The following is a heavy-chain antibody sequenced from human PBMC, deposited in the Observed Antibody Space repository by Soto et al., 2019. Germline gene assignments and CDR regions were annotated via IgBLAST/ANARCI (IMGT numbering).Heavy chain of an antibody. J-gene: IGHJ4*02. CDR1: VYSFTSYW. D-gene: IGHD6-13*01. CDR2: IYPGDSDT. Sequence: GESLKISCKGSVYSFTSYWIGWVRQMPGKGLEWMGIIYPGDSDTRYSPSFQGQVTISADKSISTAYLQWSSLKASDTAMYYCAVSYSSSWSHFDYWGQGTLVTVSS. V-gene: IGHV5-51*01. CDR3: AVSYSSSWSHFDY.